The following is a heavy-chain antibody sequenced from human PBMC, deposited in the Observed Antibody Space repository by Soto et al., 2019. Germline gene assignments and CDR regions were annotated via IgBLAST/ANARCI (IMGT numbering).Heavy chain of an antibody. Sequence: QVDLVESGGGVVQPGKSLRLSCATSGFTFSEDAMHWVRQAPGKGLEWVAVIWYDGSKKHYADSVKGRFTISRDNSKNTLFRKITSLKAEDRALNWCPRRGRYTVMFSGLANWGQGTLVTV. CDR2: IWYDGSKK. CDR3: PRRGRYTVMFSGLAN. CDR1: GFTFSEDA. D-gene: IGHD5-18*01. V-gene: IGHV3-33*01. J-gene: IGHJ4*02.